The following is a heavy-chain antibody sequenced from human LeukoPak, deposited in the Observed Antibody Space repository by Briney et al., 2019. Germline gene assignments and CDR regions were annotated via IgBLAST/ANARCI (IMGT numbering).Heavy chain of an antibody. D-gene: IGHD3-9*01. CDR2: ISSSSTYI. V-gene: IGHV3-21*01. CDR1: GFSFGSYS. Sequence: GGSLRLSCSASGFSFGSYSMTWVRQAPGKGLEWVSCISSSSTYIYFADSVKGRFTISRDNSKNSLYLQMNSLRAEDTAVYFCARDFYLDYDVLTGYYDQWGRGTLVTVSS. J-gene: IGHJ4*02. CDR3: ARDFYLDYDVLTGYYDQ.